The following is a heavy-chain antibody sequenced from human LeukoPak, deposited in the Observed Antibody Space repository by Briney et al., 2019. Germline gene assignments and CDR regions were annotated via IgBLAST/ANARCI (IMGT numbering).Heavy chain of an antibody. CDR3: ARGPPPSGSYSRPFDY. J-gene: IGHJ4*02. CDR1: GGSISSYY. CDR2: IYYSGST. Sequence: SETLSLTCTVSGGSISSYYWSWIRQPPGKGLEWIGYIYYSGSTNYNPSLKSRVTISVDTSENQFSLKLSSVTAADTAVYYCARGPPPSGSYSRPFDYWGQGTLVTVSS. V-gene: IGHV4-59*01. D-gene: IGHD1-26*01.